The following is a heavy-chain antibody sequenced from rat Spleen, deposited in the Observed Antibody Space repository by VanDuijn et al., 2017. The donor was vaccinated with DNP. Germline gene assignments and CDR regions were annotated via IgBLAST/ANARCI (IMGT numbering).Heavy chain of an antibody. V-gene: IGHV2S13*01. J-gene: IGHJ2*01. CDR1: GFSLTSYT. D-gene: IGHD4-4*01. Sequence: QVQLKESGPGLVQPSQTLSLTCTVSGFSLTSYTVSWVRQPPGKGLEWMGVIWSGGNTDYNSALKPRLIISRDTSESQVFLTVNSLQTEDTGIYYCNRNDFGQPGVSWGQGVMVTVSS. CDR3: NRNDFGQPGVS. CDR2: IWSGGNT.